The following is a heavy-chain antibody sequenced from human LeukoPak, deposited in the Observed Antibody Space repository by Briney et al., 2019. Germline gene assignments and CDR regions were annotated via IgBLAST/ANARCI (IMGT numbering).Heavy chain of an antibody. CDR3: ARGLRESSGYYYAFDY. CDR1: GDSVSSNSAA. D-gene: IGHD3-22*01. V-gene: IGHV6-1*01. Sequence: SQTLLLTCAVSGDSVSSNSAAWNWIRQSPSRGLEWLGRTYYRSKWYNDYAVSVKSRITINPDTSKNQFSLQLNSVTPEDTAVYYCARGLRESSGYYYAFDYWGQGTLVTVSS. CDR2: TYYRSKWYN. J-gene: IGHJ4*02.